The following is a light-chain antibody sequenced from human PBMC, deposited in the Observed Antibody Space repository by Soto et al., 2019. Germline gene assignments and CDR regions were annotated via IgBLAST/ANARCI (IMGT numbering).Light chain of an antibody. CDR1: QNIDMY. V-gene: IGKV1-39*01. CDR2: GAS. CDR3: QHTFNSPPWT. J-gene: IGKJ1*01. Sequence: DIHMTQSPSSLSASFGDTVAITCRASQNIDMYLNWYQQKPGKAPRVLISGASNLQSGVPSRFSGSGSGTDFTLTISSLQSEDFASYFCQHTFNSPPWTFGQGTKVDIK.